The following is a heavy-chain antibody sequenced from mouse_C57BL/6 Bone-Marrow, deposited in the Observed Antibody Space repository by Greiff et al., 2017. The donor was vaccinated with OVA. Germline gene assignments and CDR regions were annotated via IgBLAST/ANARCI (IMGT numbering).Heavy chain of an antibody. V-gene: IGHV5-17*01. CDR3: ARSRPLGLEDYAMDY. CDR2: ISSGSSTI. D-gene: IGHD4-1*01. Sequence: EVHLVESGGGLVKPGGSLKLSCAASGFTFSDYGMHWVRQAPEKGLEWVAYISSGSSTIYYADTVKGRFTISRDNAKNTLFLQMTSLRSEDTAMYYCARSRPLGLEDYAMDYWGQGTSVTVSS. CDR1: GFTFSDYG. J-gene: IGHJ4*01.